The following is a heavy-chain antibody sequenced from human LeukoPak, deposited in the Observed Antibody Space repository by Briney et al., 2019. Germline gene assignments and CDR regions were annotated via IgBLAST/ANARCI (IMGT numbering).Heavy chain of an antibody. V-gene: IGHV4-4*07. CDR2: VYTSGST. Sequence: SETLSLTCSVSGGSISGYYWTWIRQPAGKGPEWIGRVYTSGSTHYNPSLKTRLTMSVDTSKNQFSLKLSSVTAADTAVYYCARLITGTTTAFDIWGQGTMVTVSS. CDR1: GGSISGYY. CDR3: ARLITGTTTAFDI. D-gene: IGHD1-7*01. J-gene: IGHJ3*02.